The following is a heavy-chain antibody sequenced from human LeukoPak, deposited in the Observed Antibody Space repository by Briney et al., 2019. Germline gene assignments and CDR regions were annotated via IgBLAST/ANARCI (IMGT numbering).Heavy chain of an antibody. CDR3: AASKPPTRYSSSWYPY. CDR1: GFTFSSYA. CDR2: IGGSGGST. Sequence: GGSLRLSCAASGFTFSSYAMSRVRQAPGKGLEWVSAIGGSGGSTYYADSVKGRFTTSRDNSKNTLYLQMNSLRAADTAVYYCAASKPPTRYSSSWYPYWGQGTLVTVSS. V-gene: IGHV3-23*01. D-gene: IGHD6-13*01. J-gene: IGHJ4*02.